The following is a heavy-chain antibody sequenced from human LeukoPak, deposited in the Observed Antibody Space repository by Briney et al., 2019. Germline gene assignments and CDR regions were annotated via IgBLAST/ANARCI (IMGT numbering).Heavy chain of an antibody. V-gene: IGHV1-69*06. Sequence: ASVKVSCKASGYTFTGYYMHWVRQAPGQGLEWMGGIIPIFGTANYAQKFQGRVTITADKSTSTAYMELSSLRSEDTAVYYCARGGHRGDAFDIWGQGTMVTVSS. CDR3: ARGGHRGDAFDI. CDR2: IIPIFGTA. D-gene: IGHD5-12*01. CDR1: GYTFTGYY. J-gene: IGHJ3*02.